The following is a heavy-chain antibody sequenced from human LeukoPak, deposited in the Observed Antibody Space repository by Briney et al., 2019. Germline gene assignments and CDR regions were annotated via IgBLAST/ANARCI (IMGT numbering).Heavy chain of an antibody. CDR2: IYYSGST. CDR3: ARQRGSSGYYTNDY. D-gene: IGHD3-22*01. J-gene: IGHJ4*02. CDR1: GGSISSYY. Sequence: ASETLSLTCTVSGGSISSYYWSWTRQPPGKGLEWIGYIYYSGSTNYNPSLKSRVTISVDTSKNQFSLKLSSVTAADTAVYYCARQRGSSGYYTNDYWGQGTLVTVSS. V-gene: IGHV4-59*08.